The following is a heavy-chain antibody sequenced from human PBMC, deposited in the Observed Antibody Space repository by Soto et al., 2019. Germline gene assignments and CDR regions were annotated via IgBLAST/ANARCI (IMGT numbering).Heavy chain of an antibody. CDR3: TRRRDY. CDR1: GFTFSGSA. Sequence: GGSLRVSCAASGFTFSGSAMHWVRQASGKGLEWVGRIRSKANSYATAYAASVKGRFTISRDDSKNAAYLQMNSLKTEDTAVYYCTRRRDYWGQGTLVTVSS. V-gene: IGHV3-73*01. CDR2: IRSKANSYAT. J-gene: IGHJ4*02.